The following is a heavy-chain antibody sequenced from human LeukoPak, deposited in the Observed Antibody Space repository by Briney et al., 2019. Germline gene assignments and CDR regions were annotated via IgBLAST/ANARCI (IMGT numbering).Heavy chain of an antibody. CDR3: AREGYYDSSGYPYFDY. Sequence: ASVKVSCKASGYTFTGYYMHWVRQAPGQGLEWKGWINPNSGGTNYAQKFQGRVTMTRDTSISTAYMELSRLRSDDTAVYYCAREGYYDSSGYPYFDYWGQGTLVTVSS. J-gene: IGHJ4*02. CDR1: GYTFTGYY. V-gene: IGHV1-2*02. D-gene: IGHD3-22*01. CDR2: INPNSGGT.